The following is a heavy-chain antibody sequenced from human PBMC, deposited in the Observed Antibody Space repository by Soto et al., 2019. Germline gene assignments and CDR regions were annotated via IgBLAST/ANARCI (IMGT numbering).Heavy chain of an antibody. CDR1: GFTFSVYG. CDR3: AREGGSYSGLRSYYYGMDV. J-gene: IGHJ6*02. D-gene: IGHD1-26*01. Sequence: GGSLRLSCAASGFTFSVYGMHWVRQAPGKGLEWVAVIWYDGSEKYYADSAKGRFIISRDNSKNTLYLQMNSLRAGDTAVYYCAREGGSYSGLRSYYYGMDVWGQGTTVTVSS. V-gene: IGHV3-33*01. CDR2: IWYDGSEK.